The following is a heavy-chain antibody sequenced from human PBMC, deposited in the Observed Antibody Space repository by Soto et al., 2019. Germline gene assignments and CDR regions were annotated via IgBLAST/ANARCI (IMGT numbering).Heavy chain of an antibody. CDR1: GFTFSSYS. CDR2: ISSSSSYI. V-gene: IGHV3-21*01. J-gene: IGHJ6*02. D-gene: IGHD3-9*01. CDR3: ERAKGLRYFEWSQYYFGMDV. Sequence: GGSMRLSCAASGFTFSSYSMNWVRQAPGKGLQWVSSISSSSSYIYYADSVKGRFTISTDNPKNSLYLQMSSVRAEDTAVYYCERAKGLRYFEWSQYYFGMDVWGQGTTVTVSS.